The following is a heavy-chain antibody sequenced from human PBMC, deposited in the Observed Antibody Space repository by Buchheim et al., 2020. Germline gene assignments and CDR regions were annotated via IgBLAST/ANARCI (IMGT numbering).Heavy chain of an antibody. D-gene: IGHD6-13*01. J-gene: IGHJ6*02. CDR2: ISSVGSNK. CDR3: AKDGPGIAVYYYYGLDV. V-gene: IGHV3-30*18. CDR1: GFTFSSYA. Sequence: QVQLVESGGGVVQPGRSLRLSCVASGFTFSSYAMHWVRQAPGKGLEWVAVISSVGSNKYFADSVKGRFTISRDNSKNTLYLQINSPRPEDTAVYYCAKDGPGIAVYYYYGLDVWGQGTT.